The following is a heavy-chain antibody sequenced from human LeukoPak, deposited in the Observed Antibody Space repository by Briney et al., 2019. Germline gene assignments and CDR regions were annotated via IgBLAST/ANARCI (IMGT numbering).Heavy chain of an antibody. Sequence: WETLSLTCNVSGVSLSSNTYCWGWIRRPPGKGLEWIGSIRYSGITYYNPSLKSRVTISVDTSKHQFSLNLSSLTAADTAVYYCATSDTVSPYYWFYPSGQGTLFTVS. J-gene: IGHJ5*02. D-gene: IGHD5/OR15-5a*01. V-gene: IGHV4-39*01. CDR2: IRYSGIT. CDR1: GVSLSSNTYC. CDR3: ATSDTVSPYYWFYP.